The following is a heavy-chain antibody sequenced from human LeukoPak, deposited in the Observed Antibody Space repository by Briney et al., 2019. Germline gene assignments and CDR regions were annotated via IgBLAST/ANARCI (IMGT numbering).Heavy chain of an antibody. J-gene: IGHJ4*02. CDR3: ASSGDTAMATFYY. V-gene: IGHV4-4*02. Sequence: SETLSLTCAVSGGSISSSNWWSWVRQPPGKGLEWIGEIYHSGSTNYNPSLKSRVTISVDKSKNQFSLKLSSVTAADTAVYYCASSGDTAMATFYYWGQGTLVTVSS. D-gene: IGHD5-18*01. CDR1: GGSISSSNW. CDR2: IYHSGST.